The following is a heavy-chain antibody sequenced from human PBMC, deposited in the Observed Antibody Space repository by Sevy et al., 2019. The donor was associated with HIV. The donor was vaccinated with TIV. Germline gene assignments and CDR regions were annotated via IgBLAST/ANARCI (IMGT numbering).Heavy chain of an antibody. Sequence: SETLSLTCFVSGDSINSGYYWGWIRHSPGKGLEWIGSIYHSGTTYYNPSLKSRVTISVDMSKNQFALTLTSVTAADTAVYYCVREIGSISLMVWGQGTLVTVSS. CDR2: IYHSGTT. CDR3: VREIGSISLMV. D-gene: IGHD2-8*01. J-gene: IGHJ4*02. V-gene: IGHV4-38-2*02. CDR1: GDSINSGYY.